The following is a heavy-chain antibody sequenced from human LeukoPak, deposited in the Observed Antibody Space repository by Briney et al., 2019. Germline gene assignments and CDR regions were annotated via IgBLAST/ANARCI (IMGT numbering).Heavy chain of an antibody. D-gene: IGHD1-26*01. V-gene: IGHV4-34*01. J-gene: IGHJ4*02. CDR1: GGSFSGYY. CDR3: ARSQWEPPHFDY. Sequence: SETLSLTCAVYGGSFSGYYWSWIRQPPGKGLEWIGEINHSGSTNYNPSLKSRVTMSVDTSKNQFSLKLSSVTAADTAVYYCARSQWEPPHFDYWGQGTLVTVSS. CDR2: INHSGST.